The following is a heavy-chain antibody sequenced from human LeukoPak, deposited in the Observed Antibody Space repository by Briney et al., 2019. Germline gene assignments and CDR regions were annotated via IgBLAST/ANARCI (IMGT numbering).Heavy chain of an antibody. Sequence: SETLSLTCTVSGDSISGSSYYWGWIRQPPGKGLGWIGNIYYGGSTYYSPSLKSRVSISVDTSKNQVSLKLSSVTAADTAVYYCASADGYKIDYWGQGTLVTVSS. CDR3: ASADGYKIDY. D-gene: IGHD5-24*01. CDR2: IYYGGST. V-gene: IGHV4-39*01. J-gene: IGHJ4*02. CDR1: GDSISGSSYY.